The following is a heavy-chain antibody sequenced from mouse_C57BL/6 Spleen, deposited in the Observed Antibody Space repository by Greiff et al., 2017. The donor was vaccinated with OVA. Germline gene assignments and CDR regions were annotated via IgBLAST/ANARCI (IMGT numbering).Heavy chain of an antibody. CDR1: GYTFTSYG. D-gene: IGHD1-1*01. Sequence: QVQLQQSGAELARPGASVKLSCKASGYTFTSYGISWVKQRTGQGLEWIGEIYPRSGNTYYNEQFKGKATLTADKSSSTAYMELRSLTSEDSAVYFCARVTTVVATHYYAMDYWGQGTSVTVSS. CDR2: IYPRSGNT. V-gene: IGHV1-81*01. J-gene: IGHJ4*01. CDR3: ARVTTVVATHYYAMDY.